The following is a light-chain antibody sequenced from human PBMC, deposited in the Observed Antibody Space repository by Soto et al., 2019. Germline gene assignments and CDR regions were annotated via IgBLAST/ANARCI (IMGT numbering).Light chain of an antibody. CDR3: AAWDGSLNGWV. V-gene: IGLV1-44*01. CDR1: NSNIGTNS. Sequence: QSVLTQPPSASGTPGQRVTISCSGSNSNIGTNSMNWYQQLPVTAPKLLIHSNNQRPSGVPDRFSGSKSGTSASLAISGLQSEDEADYYCAAWDGSLNGWVFGGGTKLTVL. J-gene: IGLJ3*02. CDR2: SNN.